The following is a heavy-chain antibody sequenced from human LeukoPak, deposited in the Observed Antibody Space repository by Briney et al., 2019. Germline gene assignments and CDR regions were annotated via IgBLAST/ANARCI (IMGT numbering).Heavy chain of an antibody. J-gene: IGHJ5*02. V-gene: IGHV4-34*01. CDR2: INHSGST. CDR3: ARGPHGWFDP. Sequence: SETLSLTCAVYGGSFSGYYRSWIRQSPGKGLEWIGEINHSGSTNYNPSLKSRVTISVDTSKNQFSLKLSSVTAADTAVYYCARGPHGWFDPWGQGTLVTVSS. CDR1: GGSFSGYY.